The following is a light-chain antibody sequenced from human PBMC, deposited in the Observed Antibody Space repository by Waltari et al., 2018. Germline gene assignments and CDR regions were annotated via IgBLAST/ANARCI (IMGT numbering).Light chain of an antibody. CDR3: ISYTTSSAPGV. Sequence: QSALTQPASVSGSPGQSITISCSGTDSDVGAYDFVSWSQQHPGKAPHLIIYEVSNRPSGISNRFSASNSCNTASLTISGLLAEDEADDYCISYTTSSAPGVFGTGTRVTFL. CDR1: DSDVGAYDF. CDR2: EVS. J-gene: IGLJ1*01. V-gene: IGLV2-14*01.